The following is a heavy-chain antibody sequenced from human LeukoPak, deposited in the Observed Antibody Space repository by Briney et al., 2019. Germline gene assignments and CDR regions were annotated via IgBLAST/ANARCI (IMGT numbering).Heavy chain of an antibody. D-gene: IGHD3-10*01. V-gene: IGHV4-39*01. CDR2: IYYSGST. Sequence: SETLSLTCAVSGGSISSNSYYWGWIRQPPGRGLEWIGSIYYSGSTYYNPSLKSRVTISVDTSKNQFSLKLSSVTAADTAVYYCARTRYYYNSRSYGAPYYFDYWGQGTLVTVSS. CDR1: GGSISSNSYY. CDR3: ARTRYYYNSRSYGAPYYFDY. J-gene: IGHJ4*02.